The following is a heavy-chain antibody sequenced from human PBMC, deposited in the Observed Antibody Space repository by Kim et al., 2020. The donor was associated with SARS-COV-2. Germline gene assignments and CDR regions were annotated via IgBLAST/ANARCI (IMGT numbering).Heavy chain of an antibody. CDR3: ARHRTARHGAGAFDI. J-gene: IGHJ3*02. CDR1: GYSFTSYW. D-gene: IGHD5-18*01. V-gene: IGHV5-10-1*01. CDR2: IDPSDSYT. Sequence: GESLKISCKGSGYSFTSYWISWVRQMPGKGLEWMGRIDPSDSYTNYSPSFQGHVTISADKSISTAYLQWSSLKASDTAMYYCARHRTARHGAGAFDIWGQGTMVTVSS.